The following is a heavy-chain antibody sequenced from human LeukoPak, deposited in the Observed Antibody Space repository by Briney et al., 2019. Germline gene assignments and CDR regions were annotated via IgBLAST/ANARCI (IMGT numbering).Heavy chain of an antibody. V-gene: IGHV1-69*13. J-gene: IGHJ4*02. CDR1: GGTFSSYA. D-gene: IGHD6-19*01. CDR2: IIPIFGTA. Sequence: SVKVSCKASGGTFSSYAVSWVRQAPGQGLEWMGGIIPIFGTANYAQKFQGRVTITADESTSTAYMELSSLRSEDTAVYYCARQGTYSSAIGMGYWGQGTLVTVSS. CDR3: ARQGTYSSAIGMGY.